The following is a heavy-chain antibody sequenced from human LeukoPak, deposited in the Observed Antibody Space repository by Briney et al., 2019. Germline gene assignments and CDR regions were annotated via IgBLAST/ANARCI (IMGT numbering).Heavy chain of an antibody. CDR2: TSSSSTYK. Sequence: GGSLRLSCAASGFTFSSYSMNWVRQAPGKGLEWVSSTSSSSTYKYYADSVKGRFTISRDNAKNSLFLQMNSLRAEDTAVYYCARDHIVVVTATQYYYYGMDVWGQGTTVTVSS. CDR1: GFTFSSYS. V-gene: IGHV3-21*01. D-gene: IGHD2-21*02. J-gene: IGHJ6*02. CDR3: ARDHIVVVTATQYYYYGMDV.